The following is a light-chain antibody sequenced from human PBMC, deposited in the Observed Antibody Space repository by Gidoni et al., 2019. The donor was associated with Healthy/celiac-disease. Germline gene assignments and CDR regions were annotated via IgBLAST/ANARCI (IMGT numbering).Light chain of an antibody. CDR1: SGSIASHY. CDR3: QSYDSSNQV. CDR2: EDN. V-gene: IGLV6-57*04. J-gene: IGLJ3*02. Sequence: NFMLTQPHSVSESPGKTVTISCTRSSGSIASHYVQWYQQRPGSAPTTVIYEDNLRPSGVPDRFSGSIDSSSNSASLTISGLKTEDEADYYCQSYDSSNQVFGGGTKLTVL.